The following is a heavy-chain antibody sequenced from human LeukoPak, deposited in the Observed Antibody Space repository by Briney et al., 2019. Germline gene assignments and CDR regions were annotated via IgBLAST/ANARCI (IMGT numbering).Heavy chain of an antibody. Sequence: GGSLRLSCAASGFTFSSYSMNWARQAPGKGLEWVSYISSSSSTIYYADSVKGRFTISRDNAKNSLYLQMNSLRDEDTAVYYCGRVVRWSGYGGNSDGMDVWGQGTTVTVSS. CDR2: ISSSSSTI. CDR1: GFTFSSYS. D-gene: IGHD4-23*01. J-gene: IGHJ6*02. CDR3: GRVVRWSGYGGNSDGMDV. V-gene: IGHV3-48*02.